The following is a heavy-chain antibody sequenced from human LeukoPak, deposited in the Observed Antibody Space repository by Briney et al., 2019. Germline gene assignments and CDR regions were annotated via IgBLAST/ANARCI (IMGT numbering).Heavy chain of an antibody. Sequence: GGSLRLSCAASGFTFSSYGMCWVRQAPGKGLEWVSAIRGSGGTTYYADSVKGRFTISRDNSKNTLYLQMNSLRAEDTALYYCARDTGRITITVPKDAFDIWGQGTMVTVSS. CDR2: IRGSGGTT. J-gene: IGHJ3*02. CDR3: ARDTGRITITVPKDAFDI. CDR1: GFTFSSYG. V-gene: IGHV3-23*01. D-gene: IGHD1-20*01.